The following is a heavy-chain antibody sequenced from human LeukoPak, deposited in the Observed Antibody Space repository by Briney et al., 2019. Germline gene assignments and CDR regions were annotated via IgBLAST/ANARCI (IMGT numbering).Heavy chain of an antibody. D-gene: IGHD3-10*01. V-gene: IGHV3-23*01. CDR3: AKDELTMWGTMVRGAEYYGMDV. J-gene: IGHJ6*02. CDR2: ISGSGGST. CDR1: GFTFSSYA. Sequence: GGSLRLSCAASGFTFSSYAMSWVRQAPGKGLEWVSAISGSGGSTYYADSVKGRFTISRDNSKNTLYLQMNSLRAEDTAVYYCAKDELTMWGTMVRGAEYYGMDVWGQGTTVTVSS.